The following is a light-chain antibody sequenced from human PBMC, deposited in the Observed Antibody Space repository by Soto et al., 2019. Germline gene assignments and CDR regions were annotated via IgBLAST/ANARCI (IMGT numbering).Light chain of an antibody. CDR3: QQYGSSPPYT. V-gene: IGKV3-20*01. J-gene: IGKJ2*01. CDR2: GAS. CDR1: QSISSSY. Sequence: EIVLTQSPGTLSLSPGERATLSCRASQSISSSYLAWYQQKPGQAPRLLIYGASSRATGIPDRFSGSGSGTDFTLTICRLEPADFAVYYCQQYGSSPPYTFGQGTKLEIK.